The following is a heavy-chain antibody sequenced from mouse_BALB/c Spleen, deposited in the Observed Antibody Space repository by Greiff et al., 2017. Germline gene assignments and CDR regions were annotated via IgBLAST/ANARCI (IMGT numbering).Heavy chain of an antibody. Sequence: EVQLQQSGPELMKPGASVKISCKASGYSFTSYYMHWVKQSHGKSLEWIGYIDPFNGGTSYNQKFKGKATLTVDKSSSTAYMHLSSLTSEDSAVYYCARRGTHFDYWGQGTTLTVSS. J-gene: IGHJ2*01. V-gene: IGHV1S135*01. CDR1: GYSFTSYY. CDR2: IDPFNGGT. CDR3: ARRGTHFDY. D-gene: IGHD3-3*01.